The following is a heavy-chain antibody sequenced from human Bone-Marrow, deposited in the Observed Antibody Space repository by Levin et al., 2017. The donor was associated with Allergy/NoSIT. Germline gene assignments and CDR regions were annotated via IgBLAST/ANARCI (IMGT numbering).Heavy chain of an antibody. CDR3: ARDFDYYYYMDV. CDR1: GASVSSGSNY. Sequence: PSETLSLTCTVSGASVSSGSNYWSWIRQSPGKGLEWIGCIDYSGITKYNPSLRSRVTISAATSKNQFSLTLNSVTAADTAVYYCARDFDYYYYMDVWGKGTTVTVSS. CDR2: IDYSGIT. J-gene: IGHJ6*03. V-gene: IGHV4-61*01.